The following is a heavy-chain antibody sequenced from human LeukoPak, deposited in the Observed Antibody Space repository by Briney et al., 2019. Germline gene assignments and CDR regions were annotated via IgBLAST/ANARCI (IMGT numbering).Heavy chain of an antibody. CDR1: GDTFSEYG. CDR2: ISGYNGNT. CDR3: ARVGLVDNEYGFYFYMDV. V-gene: IGHV1-18*01. J-gene: IGHJ6*03. Sequence: GASVKVSCKPSGDTFSEYGTTWVRQAPGQGIEWMGWISGYNGNTNYAESLQGRVTMTIDTSTSTAYMDLRSLRSDDTAVYYCARVGLVDNEYGFYFYMDVWGKGTTVIVSS. D-gene: IGHD4/OR15-4a*01.